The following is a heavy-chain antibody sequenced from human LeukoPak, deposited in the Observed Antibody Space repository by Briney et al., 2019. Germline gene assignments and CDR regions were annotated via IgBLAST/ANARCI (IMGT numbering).Heavy chain of an antibody. D-gene: IGHD5-12*01. CDR3: AGVFVGGGYARPFDS. Sequence: PGGSLRLSCVASGFTFHDYAMHWVRQAPGEGLEWVSGISWNGGYIEYADSVKGRSTISRDNAKNSLYLEMHSLKTEDTALYYCAGVFVGGGYARPFDSWGPGTLVTVSS. CDR1: GFTFHDYA. CDR2: ISWNGGYI. V-gene: IGHV3-9*01. J-gene: IGHJ4*02.